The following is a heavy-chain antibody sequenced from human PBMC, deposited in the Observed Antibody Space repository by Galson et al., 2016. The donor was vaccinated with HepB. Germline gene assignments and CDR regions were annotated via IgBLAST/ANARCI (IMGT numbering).Heavy chain of an antibody. CDR3: VRAWSGSSPDY. J-gene: IGHJ4*02. Sequence: SLRLSCAASGFSFTTYYMDWVRQAPGKRLEYVSGISNNGGAKYYADSVKGRFTISRDNSKNTVDLHMSSLRPEDTAVYYCVRAWSGSSPDYWGQGTQVTVSS. CDR1: GFSFTTYY. CDR2: ISNNGGAK. V-gene: IGHV3-64D*09. D-gene: IGHD1-26*01.